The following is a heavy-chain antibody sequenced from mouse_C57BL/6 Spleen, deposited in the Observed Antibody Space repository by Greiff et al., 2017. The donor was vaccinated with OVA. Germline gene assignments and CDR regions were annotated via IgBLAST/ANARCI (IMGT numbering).Heavy chain of an antibody. CDR2: ISNGGSYT. CDR3: ARADYSNPWCAY. J-gene: IGHJ3*01. CDR1: GFTFSSYA. Sequence: DVMLVESGGGLVKPGGSLKLSCAASGFTFSSYAMSWVRQTPDKRLEWVATISNGGSYTYYPDNVQGRFTIYRDNAKNNLYLQMSHLKSEDTAMYYCARADYSNPWCAYWGQVTLVTVSA. D-gene: IGHD2-5*01. V-gene: IGHV5-4*03.